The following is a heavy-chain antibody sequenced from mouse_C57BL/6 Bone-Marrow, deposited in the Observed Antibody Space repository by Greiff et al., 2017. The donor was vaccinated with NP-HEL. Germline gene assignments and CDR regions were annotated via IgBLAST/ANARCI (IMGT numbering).Heavy chain of an antibody. CDR1: GYTFTSYW. CDR3: AREGYGSSYVGYFDV. D-gene: IGHD1-1*01. V-gene: IGHV1-50*01. J-gene: IGHJ1*03. Sequence: QVQLQQPGAELVKPGASVKLSCKASGYTFTSYWMQWVKQRPGQGLEWIGEIDPSDSYTNYNQKFKGKATLTVATSSSTAYMQLSRLTSEDSAVYYCAREGYGSSYVGYFDVWGTGTTVTVSS. CDR2: IDPSDSYT.